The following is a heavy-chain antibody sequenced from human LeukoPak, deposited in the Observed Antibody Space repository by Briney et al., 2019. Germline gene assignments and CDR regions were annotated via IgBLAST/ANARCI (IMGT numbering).Heavy chain of an antibody. D-gene: IGHD3-16*01. V-gene: IGHV3-30*09. CDR1: GFTFSSYA. CDR2: ISYDGSNK. Sequence: GGSLRLSCAASGFTFSSYAMHWVRQAPGKGLEWVAVISYDGSNKYYADSVKGRFAISRDNSKNTLYLQMNSLRAEDTAVYYCARQMPGESTLDYWGQGALVTVSS. CDR3: ARQMPGESTLDY. J-gene: IGHJ4*02.